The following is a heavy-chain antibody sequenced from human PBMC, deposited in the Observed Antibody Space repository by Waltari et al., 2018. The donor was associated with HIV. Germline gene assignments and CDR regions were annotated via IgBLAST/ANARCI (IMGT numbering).Heavy chain of an antibody. V-gene: IGHV3-30*01. CDR2: ISRDGSSK. CDR1: GFLFSDFA. CDR3: AREGIVAAPFDF. Sequence: QVQLVESGGGLVQPGAPLRPPCAASGFLFSDFAIHWVRQAPGKGLEWVAVISRDGSSKYYADSVQGRFTISRDNSKNSLHLHMNSLRPKDTAVYYCAREGIVAAPFDFWGLGTLVTVSS. D-gene: IGHD2-15*01. J-gene: IGHJ4*02.